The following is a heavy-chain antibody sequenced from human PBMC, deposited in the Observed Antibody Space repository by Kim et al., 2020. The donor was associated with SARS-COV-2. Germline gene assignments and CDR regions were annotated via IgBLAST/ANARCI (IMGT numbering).Heavy chain of an antibody. D-gene: IGHD3-22*01. J-gene: IGHJ3*02. CDR2: ISGSGGST. Sequence: GGSLRLSCAASGFTFSSYAMSWVRQAPGKGLEWVSAISGSGGSTYYADSVKGRFTISRDNSKNTLYLQMNSLRAEDTAVYYCAKTSRRITMIVVGLDAFDIWGQGTMVTVSS. V-gene: IGHV3-23*01. CDR3: AKTSRRITMIVVGLDAFDI. CDR1: GFTFSSYA.